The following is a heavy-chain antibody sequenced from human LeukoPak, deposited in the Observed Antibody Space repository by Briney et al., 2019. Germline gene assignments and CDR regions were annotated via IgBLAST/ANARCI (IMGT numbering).Heavy chain of an antibody. CDR1: SFTFSAYD. Sequence: PGWSLRLSCAASSFTFSAYDMSWVRQAPGQGLEWISYISSSGSRIFYADSVKGRFTISRDNARNSLNLQLNSLRAEDTAVYYCARSYGDYDYYDYWGQGTLVTVSS. CDR3: ARSYGDYDYYDY. CDR2: ISSSGSRI. V-gene: IGHV3-48*03. D-gene: IGHD4-17*01. J-gene: IGHJ4*02.